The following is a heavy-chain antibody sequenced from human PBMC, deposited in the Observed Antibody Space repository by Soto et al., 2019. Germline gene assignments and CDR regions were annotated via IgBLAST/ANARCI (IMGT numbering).Heavy chain of an antibody. D-gene: IGHD4-17*01. J-gene: IGHJ6*03. CDR1: GYTFTSYD. Sequence: GASVKVSCKASGYTFTSYDINWVRQATGQGLEWMGWMNPNSGNTGYAQKFQGRVTMTRNTSISTAYMELSSLRSEDTAVYNSARGSTVTWAYYYYYYMDVWGKGTTVTVSS. CDR3: ARGSTVTWAYYYYYYMDV. CDR2: MNPNSGNT. V-gene: IGHV1-8*01.